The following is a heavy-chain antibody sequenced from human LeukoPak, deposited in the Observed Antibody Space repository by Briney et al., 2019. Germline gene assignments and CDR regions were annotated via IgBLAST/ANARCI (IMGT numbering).Heavy chain of an antibody. CDR3: ASRISSGNYFFDY. V-gene: IGHV3-74*03. CDR2: INTDGTST. D-gene: IGHD1-26*01. Sequence: GGSLRLSCTASGFTFGDYAMSWVRQVPGKGLVWVSRINTDGTSTTYSDSVKGRFTISRDNAKNTLYLQMNSLRAEDTAVYYCASRISSGNYFFDYWGQGTLVTVSS. J-gene: IGHJ4*02. CDR1: GFTFGDYA.